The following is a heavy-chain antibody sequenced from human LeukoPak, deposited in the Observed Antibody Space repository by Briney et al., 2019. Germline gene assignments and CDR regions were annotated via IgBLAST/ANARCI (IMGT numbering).Heavy chain of an antibody. CDR3: ARGRTTVTTGLDAFDI. CDR2: ISAYNGNT. D-gene: IGHD4-17*01. CDR1: GYTFTSYG. V-gene: IGHV1-18*01. J-gene: IGHJ3*02. Sequence: GASVKVSCKASGYTFTSYGISWVRQAPGQGLEWMGWISAYNGNTNYAQKLQGRVTMTTDTSTSTAYMELRSLRSDDTAVYYCARGRTTVTTGLDAFDIWGQGTMVTVSS.